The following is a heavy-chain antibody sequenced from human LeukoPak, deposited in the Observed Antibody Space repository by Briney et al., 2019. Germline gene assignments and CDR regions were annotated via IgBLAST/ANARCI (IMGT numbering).Heavy chain of an antibody. D-gene: IGHD3-3*01. J-gene: IGHJ4*02. V-gene: IGHV3-21*01. CDR1: GFTFSSYW. Sequence: GGSLRLSCAASGFTFSSYWMSWVRQAPGKGLEWVSSISSSSSYIYYADSVKGRFTISRDNAKNSLYLQMNSLRAEDTAVYYCARYRAGDFGVVTPIDYWGQGTLVTVSS. CDR2: ISSSSSYI. CDR3: ARYRAGDFGVVTPIDY.